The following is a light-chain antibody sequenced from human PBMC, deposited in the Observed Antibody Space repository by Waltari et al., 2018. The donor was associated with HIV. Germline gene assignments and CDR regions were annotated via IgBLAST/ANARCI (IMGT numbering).Light chain of an antibody. CDR1: SSNIGAGYD. Sequence: QSVLTQPPSVSGAPGQRVTISCTGSSSNIGAGYDVHWYQQLPGTAPKLLIYGNSKRPSGVPDRFSGSKAGTSASRAITGLQAEDEADYYGQSYDSSLSGPWVFGGGTKLTVL. J-gene: IGLJ3*02. V-gene: IGLV1-40*01. CDR2: GNS. CDR3: QSYDSSLSGPWV.